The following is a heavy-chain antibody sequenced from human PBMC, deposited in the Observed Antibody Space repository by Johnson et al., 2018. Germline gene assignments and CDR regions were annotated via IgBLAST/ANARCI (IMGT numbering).Heavy chain of an antibody. D-gene: IGHD3-22*01. V-gene: IGHV1-69*12. J-gene: IGHJ6*02. CDR1: GGTFSSYA. Sequence: QVQLVQSGAEVKKPGSSVKVSCKASGGTFSSYAISWVRQAPGQGLEWMGGIIPIFGTANYAQKFQGRVPITADESTSTAYMELSSLGSEDTAVYYCARDLHPRRGYYGPGYYYYGMDVWGQGTTVTVSS. CDR2: IIPIFGTA. CDR3: ARDLHPRRGYYGPGYYYYGMDV.